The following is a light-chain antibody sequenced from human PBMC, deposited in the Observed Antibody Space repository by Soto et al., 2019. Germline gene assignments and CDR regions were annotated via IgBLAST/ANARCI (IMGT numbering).Light chain of an antibody. CDR3: QQYNNWPLP. CDR1: QSVSSN. J-gene: IGKJ4*01. Sequence: EIVMTQSPATLSVSPGERATLSCRASQSVSSNLAWYQQKPGQAPRLLIYGASTRGTGIPARFSGSGSGTEFTLTVSSLQSEDFAVYYCQQYNNWPLPFGGGTKVEIK. V-gene: IGKV3-15*01. CDR2: GAS.